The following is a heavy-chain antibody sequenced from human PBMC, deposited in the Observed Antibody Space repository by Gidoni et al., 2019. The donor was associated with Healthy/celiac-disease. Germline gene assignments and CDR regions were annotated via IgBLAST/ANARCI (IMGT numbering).Heavy chain of an antibody. CDR1: GFSFSSYA. Sequence: EVQLLESGGGLVQPGGSLRLACAAAGFSFSSYAMSWVHQAPGKGLEWVSAISGSGGSTYYADSVKGRFTISRDNSKNTLYLQMNSLRAEDTAVYYCAKKGSGSHYDYWGQGTLVTVSS. V-gene: IGHV3-23*01. D-gene: IGHD1-26*01. J-gene: IGHJ4*02. CDR3: AKKGSGSHYDY. CDR2: ISGSGGST.